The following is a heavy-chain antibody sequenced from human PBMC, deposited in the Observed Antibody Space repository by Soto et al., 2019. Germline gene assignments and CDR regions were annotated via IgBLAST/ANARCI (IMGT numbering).Heavy chain of an antibody. J-gene: IGHJ4*02. CDR1: GGSVSSGSYY. CDR3: ARDPGYDTSGYFVDY. CDR2: VYYIGRM. V-gene: IGHV4-61*01. Sequence: SETLSLTCTVSGGSVSSGSYYWSWIRQPPGKGLEWIGYVYYIGRMNYNPSLKSRVTISVDTSKNQFSLKLSSVTAADTAVYYCARDPGYDTSGYFVDYWGQGTLVTVSS. D-gene: IGHD3-22*01.